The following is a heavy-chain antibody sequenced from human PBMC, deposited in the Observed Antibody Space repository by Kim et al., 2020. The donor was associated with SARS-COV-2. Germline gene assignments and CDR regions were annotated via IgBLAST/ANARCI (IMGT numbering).Heavy chain of an antibody. J-gene: IGHJ4*02. Sequence: TDADSVKGRCTISRDTAKNTLYLKMNSLRAEDTAVYYCARGYSGSYRIDYWGQGTLVTVSS. D-gene: IGHD1-26*01. V-gene: IGHV3-74*01. CDR3: ARGYSGSYRIDY.